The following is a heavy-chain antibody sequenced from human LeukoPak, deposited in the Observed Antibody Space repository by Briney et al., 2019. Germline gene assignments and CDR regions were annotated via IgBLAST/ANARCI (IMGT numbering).Heavy chain of an antibody. V-gene: IGHV1-24*01. Sequence: ASVKVSCKVSGYTLTELSMHWVRQAPGKGLEWMGGFDPEDGETIYAQKFQGRVTMTEDTSTDTAYMELSSLRSEDTAVYYCATDLYGSGSYYTSYWGQETLVTVSS. CDR3: ATDLYGSGSYYTSY. CDR2: FDPEDGET. J-gene: IGHJ4*02. CDR1: GYTLTELS. D-gene: IGHD3-10*01.